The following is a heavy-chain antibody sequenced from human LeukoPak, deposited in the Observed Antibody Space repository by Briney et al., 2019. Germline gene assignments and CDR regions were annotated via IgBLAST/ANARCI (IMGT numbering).Heavy chain of an antibody. D-gene: IGHD3-3*01. Sequence: GESLQISCKGSGYSFTSYWIGWVRQMPGKGLEWMGIIYPGDSDTRYSPSFQGQVTISADKSISTAYLQWSSLKASDTAMYYCARQSAYYDFWSGYYYFDYWGQGTLVTVSS. J-gene: IGHJ4*02. CDR2: IYPGDSDT. V-gene: IGHV5-51*01. CDR3: ARQSAYYDFWSGYYYFDY. CDR1: GYSFTSYW.